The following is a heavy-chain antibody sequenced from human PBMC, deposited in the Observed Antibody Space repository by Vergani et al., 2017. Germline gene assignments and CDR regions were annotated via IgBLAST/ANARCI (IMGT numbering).Heavy chain of an antibody. V-gene: IGHV3-23*01. CDR3: AKANPRNSGYDYLGYYHSMDV. CDR2: ISGSGRNK. D-gene: IGHD5-12*01. Sequence: EVQLLESGGGLVQPGGSLRLSCAASGFTFSSYAMSWVPQVPGKGLEWVSGISGSGRNKYYANSVKGRFTITRDNSKNTLYLQMNSLRADDTSVYYWAKANPRNSGYDYLGYYHSMDVWGQGTTVTVSS. J-gene: IGHJ6*02. CDR1: GFTFSSYA.